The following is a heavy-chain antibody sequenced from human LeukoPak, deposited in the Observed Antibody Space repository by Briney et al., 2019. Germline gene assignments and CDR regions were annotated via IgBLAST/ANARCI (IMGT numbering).Heavy chain of an antibody. CDR2: IYYSWDT. V-gene: IGHV4-59*01. J-gene: IGHJ4*02. Sequence: SETLSLTCTVSGDSISPCYWSWIRQPPGKVLEWMVYIYYSWDTNYNPSLKSRVTMSVDTSKNQFSLKLSSVTAADTAVYYCARSQQLIRTFDYWGQGTLVTVSS. D-gene: IGHD6-13*01. CDR1: GDSISPCY. CDR3: ARSQQLIRTFDY.